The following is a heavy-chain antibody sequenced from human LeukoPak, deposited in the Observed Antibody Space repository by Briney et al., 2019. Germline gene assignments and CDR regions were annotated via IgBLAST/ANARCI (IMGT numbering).Heavy chain of an antibody. D-gene: IGHD2-8*01. CDR1: GYTFTSYG. V-gene: IGHV1-18*01. Sequence: ASVKVSCKASGYTFTSYGISWVRQAPGQGLEWMGWISAYNGNTNYAQKLQGRVTMTTDTSTSTAYMELRSLRSDDTAVYYCAVTPKMVYAIGAAAGPFDYWGQGTLVTVSS. CDR3: AVTPKMVYAIGAAAGPFDY. J-gene: IGHJ4*02. CDR2: ISAYNGNT.